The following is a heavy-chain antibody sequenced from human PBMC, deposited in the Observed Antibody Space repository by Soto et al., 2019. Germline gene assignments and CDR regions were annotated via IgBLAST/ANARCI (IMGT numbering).Heavy chain of an antibody. CDR1: GFNLIDRC. CDR2: IKRKTDGGTA. J-gene: IGHJ1*01. V-gene: IGHV3-15*01. CDR3: TTGIYYDILTGSHNVAY. D-gene: IGHD3-9*01. Sequence: SVGPLRLSRVFVGFNLIDRCLTRVRETAADELDWVGRIKRKTDGGTADYAAPVKGRATISRDDSKNTVYLQMNSLKTEDTAVYYCTTGIYYDILTGSHNVAYWGQGALVTVSS.